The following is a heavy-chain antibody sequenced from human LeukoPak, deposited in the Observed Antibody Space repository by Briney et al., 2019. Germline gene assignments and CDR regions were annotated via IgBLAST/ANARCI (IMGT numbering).Heavy chain of an antibody. D-gene: IGHD1-14*01. CDR1: GGSVSNYY. CDR2: FYYRGST. V-gene: IGHV4-59*02. J-gene: IGHJ4*02. CDR3: ARHSGTLGYFDY. Sequence: SETLSLTCTVSGGSVSNYYWSWIRQPPGKGLEWIGYFYYRGSTNYNPSLKSRVTISLDTSKNQFSLRLRSVTAADTAVYYCARHSGTLGYFDYWGQGTRVTVSS.